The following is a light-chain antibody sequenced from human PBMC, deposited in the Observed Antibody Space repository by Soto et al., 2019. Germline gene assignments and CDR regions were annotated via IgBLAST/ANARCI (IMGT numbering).Light chain of an antibody. CDR2: GAS. J-gene: IGKJ1*01. V-gene: IGKV3-20*01. CDR3: QQYGSSPWT. Sequence: TQSPSSVSASVGDRAALSRRASQSVSSSYLAWYQQKPGQAPRLLIYGASSRATGIPDRFSGSGSGTDFTLTISRLEPEDFAVFYCQQYGSSPWTFGQGTKVDNK. CDR1: QSVSSSY.